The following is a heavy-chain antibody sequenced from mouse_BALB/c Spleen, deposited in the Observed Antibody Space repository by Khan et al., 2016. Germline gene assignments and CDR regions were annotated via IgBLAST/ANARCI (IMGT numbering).Heavy chain of an antibody. J-gene: IGHJ1*01. V-gene: IGHV3-2*02. CDR1: GYSITSDYA. CDR3: ARAPPRWYFDV. CDR2: ISYSGST. Sequence: EVQLQESGPGLVKPSQSLSLTCTVTGYSITSDYAWNWIWQFPGNKLEWMGYISYSGSTSYNQSLKSRISITRATSKTQFFLQLNSVTTEDTATYYCARAPPRWYFDVWGAGTTVTVST.